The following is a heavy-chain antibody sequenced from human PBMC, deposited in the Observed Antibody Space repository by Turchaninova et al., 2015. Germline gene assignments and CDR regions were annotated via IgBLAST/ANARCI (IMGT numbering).Heavy chain of an antibody. CDR3: ARYGHERYFDWLLNY. D-gene: IGHD3-9*01. J-gene: IGHJ4*02. CDR1: GLTGRSYW. CDR2: IKQDGSEK. Sequence: DVQLLELGGGLVHPGGSPELSCAVSGLTGRSYWMNLGRQDTGKGLEWVANIKQDGSEKYYVDSVKGRFTISRDNAKNSLYLQMNSLRAEDTAVYYCARYGHERYFDWLLNYWGQGTLVTVSS. V-gene: IGHV3-7*03.